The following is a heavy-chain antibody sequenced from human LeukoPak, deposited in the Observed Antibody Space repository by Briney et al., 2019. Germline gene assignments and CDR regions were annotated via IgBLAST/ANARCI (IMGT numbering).Heavy chain of an antibody. D-gene: IGHD6-19*01. CDR3: AGERGEEYSSGWYKTNFFDN. V-gene: IGHV4-39*07. J-gene: IGHJ4*02. CDR2: GDYSGGT. CDR1: GDSFSSVTDY. Sequence: LSETLSLTCSVSGDSFSSVTDYWAWIRQPPGKGLEWIASGDYSGGTYYNPSLESRVAISADMSKKQISLKLTSVTGADTAVYYCAGERGEEYSSGWYKTNFFDNWGQGIRVTVSS.